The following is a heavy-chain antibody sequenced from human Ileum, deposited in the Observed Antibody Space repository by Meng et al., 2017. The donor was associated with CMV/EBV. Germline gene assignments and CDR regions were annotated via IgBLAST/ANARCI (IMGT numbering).Heavy chain of an antibody. CDR1: GFTFNRHW. J-gene: IGHJ4*02. Sequence: GESLKISCAASGFTFNRHWMTWVRQGPGKGLEWVANINEDGSDIYYVDSVKGRFTISRDNAANSLYLQMNSLRAEDTAVYYCAREAPGFFDYWGQGTLVTVSS. CDR2: INEDGSDI. CDR3: AREAPGFFDY. V-gene: IGHV3-7*01.